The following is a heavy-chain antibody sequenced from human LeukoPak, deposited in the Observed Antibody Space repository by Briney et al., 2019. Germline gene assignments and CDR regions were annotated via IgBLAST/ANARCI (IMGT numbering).Heavy chain of an antibody. Sequence: ASVKVSCKVSGYTLTELSMHWVRQAPGKGLEWMGGFDPEDGETIYAQKFQGRVTMTEDTSTDTAYMELSSLRSEDTAVYYCATGPIGRGRGSYFFAFNYWGQGTLVTVSS. D-gene: IGHD1-26*01. CDR2: FDPEDGET. CDR1: GYTLTELS. V-gene: IGHV1-24*01. J-gene: IGHJ4*02. CDR3: ATGPIGRGRGSYFFAFNY.